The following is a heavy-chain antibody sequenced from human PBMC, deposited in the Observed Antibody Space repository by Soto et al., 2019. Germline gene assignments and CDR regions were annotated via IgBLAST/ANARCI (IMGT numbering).Heavy chain of an antibody. V-gene: IGHV2-5*02. D-gene: IGHD2-21*02. J-gene: IGHJ4*02. Sequence: SGPTLVKPTQTLTLTCTFSGFSLSTSGVGVGWIRQPPGKALEWLALIYWDDDKRYSPSLKSRLTITKDTSKNQGVLTMTNMDPVDTATYYCSHRPHCGGDCYSYYFDYWGQGTLVTVSS. CDR3: SHRPHCGGDCYSYYFDY. CDR1: GFSLSTSGVG. CDR2: IYWDDDK.